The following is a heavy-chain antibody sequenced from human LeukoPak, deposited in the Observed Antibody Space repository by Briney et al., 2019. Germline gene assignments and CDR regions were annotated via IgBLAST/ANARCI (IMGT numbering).Heavy chain of an antibody. D-gene: IGHD3-10*01. V-gene: IGHV4-39*07. CDR2: IYYSGST. CDR1: GGSISSSSYY. CDR3: ARDLMGYYGSGSPY. J-gene: IGHJ4*02. Sequence: SETLSLTCTVSGGSISSSSYYWGWIRQPPGKGLEWIGSIYYSGSTYYNPSLKSRVTISVDTSKNQFSLKLSSVTAADTAVYYCARDLMGYYGSGSPYWGQGTLVTVSS.